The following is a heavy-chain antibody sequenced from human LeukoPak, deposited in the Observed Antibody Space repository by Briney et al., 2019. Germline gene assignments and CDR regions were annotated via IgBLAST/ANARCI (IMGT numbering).Heavy chain of an antibody. CDR1: GGSISSYY. J-gene: IGHJ3*02. CDR3: ARDLGLRYCSGGSCQTSDAFDI. Sequence: SKTLSLTCTVSGGSISSYYWSWIRQPAGKGLEWIGRIYTSGSTNYNPSLKSRVTMSVDTSKNQFSLKLSSVTAADTAVYYCARDLGLRYCSGGSCQTSDAFDIWGQGTMVTVSS. D-gene: IGHD2-15*01. CDR2: IYTSGST. V-gene: IGHV4-4*07.